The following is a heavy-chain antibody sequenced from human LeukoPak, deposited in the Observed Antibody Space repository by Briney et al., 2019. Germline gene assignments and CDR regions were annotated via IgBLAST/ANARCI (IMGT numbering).Heavy chain of an antibody. J-gene: IGHJ4*02. CDR3: ANPDRSYFDY. Sequence: GESLRLSCAASGFTFRYYWMTWVRQAPGKGLEWVAFIRSDGSVKYYADSVRGRFTISRDNSKNTLYLQMNSLRAEDTAVYYCANPDRSYFDYWGQGTLVTVSS. CDR1: GFTFRYYW. CDR2: IRSDGSVK. V-gene: IGHV3-30*02.